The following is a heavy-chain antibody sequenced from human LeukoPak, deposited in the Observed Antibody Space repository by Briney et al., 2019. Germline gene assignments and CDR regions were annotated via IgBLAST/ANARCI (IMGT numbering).Heavy chain of an antibody. V-gene: IGHV1-69-2*01. Sequence: ASVKISCKVSGYTLTDYYMHWVQQAPGKGLEWMGLVDPEDGETIYAEKFQGRVTITADTSTDTAYMELSSLRSEDTAVYYCATSSDYYGNFDYWGQGTLVTVSS. CDR3: ATSSDYYGNFDY. J-gene: IGHJ4*02. CDR1: GYTLTDYY. D-gene: IGHD3-10*01. CDR2: VDPEDGET.